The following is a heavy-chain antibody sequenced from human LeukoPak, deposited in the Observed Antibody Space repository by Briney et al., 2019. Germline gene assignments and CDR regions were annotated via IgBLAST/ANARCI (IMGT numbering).Heavy chain of an antibody. J-gene: IGHJ4*02. V-gene: IGHV3-7*01. CDR2: IKEDGSEK. Sequence: GGSLRLSCAASGFTFSSYWMSWVRQAPGKGREWVANIKEDGSEKYYVDSVKGRVTISRDNAQPSLYLQMHSLRAADPAVYYCARIMRALDSSGYSYVRYFDYWGQGPLVTVSS. CDR3: ARIMRALDSSGYSYVRYFDY. CDR1: GFTFSSYW. D-gene: IGHD3-22*01.